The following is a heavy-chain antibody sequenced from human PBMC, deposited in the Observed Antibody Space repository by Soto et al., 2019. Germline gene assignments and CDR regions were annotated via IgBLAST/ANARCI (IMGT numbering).Heavy chain of an antibody. CDR2: INGDGSTT. D-gene: IGHD3-10*01. V-gene: IGHV3-74*01. Sequence: GGSLRLSCVASGFTFSSYWMHWVRQVPGKGLVWVSRINGDGSTTNYADSVKGRFTISRDNAKNTLYLQMNTLRAEDTALYYCVKSSTGTYGLYDYWGQGTLVTVSS. CDR1: GFTFSSYW. J-gene: IGHJ4*02. CDR3: VKSSTGTYGLYDY.